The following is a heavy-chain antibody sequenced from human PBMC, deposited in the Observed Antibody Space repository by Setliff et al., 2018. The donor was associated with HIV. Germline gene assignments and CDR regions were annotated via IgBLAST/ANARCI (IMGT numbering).Heavy chain of an antibody. V-gene: IGHV3-15*01. Sequence: GGSLRLSCVASGSTFSTLWMSWVRQAPGKGLEWVGLIKSKPDGETTDYAAPVKGRFTISRDDSKNTLYLQMSNLKTDETAVYYCYTDIPYTGGGTFHIWGQGTMVTVSS. CDR2: IKSKPDGETT. D-gene: IGHD3-16*01. CDR3: YTDIPYTGGGTFHI. CDR1: GSTFSTLW. J-gene: IGHJ3*02.